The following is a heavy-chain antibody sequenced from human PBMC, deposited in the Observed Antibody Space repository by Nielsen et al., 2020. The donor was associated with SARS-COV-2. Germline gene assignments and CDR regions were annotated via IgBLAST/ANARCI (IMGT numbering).Heavy chain of an antibody. CDR3: ASAASSSWKSATV. CDR2: IWYDGSNK. V-gene: IGHV3-33*03. D-gene: IGHD3-22*01. J-gene: IGHJ6*02. CDR1: GFTFSSYG. Sequence: GESLKISCAASGFTFSSYGMHWVRQAPGKGLEWVAVIWYDGSNKYYVDSVKGRFTISRDNAKNSLYLQMNSLRAEDTAVYYCASAASSSWKSATVWGQGDTVTVSS.